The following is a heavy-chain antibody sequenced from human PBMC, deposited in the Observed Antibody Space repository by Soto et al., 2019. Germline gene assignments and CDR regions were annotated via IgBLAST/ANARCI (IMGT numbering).Heavy chain of an antibody. Sequence: ASVKVSCKASGGTLSTFINYPINWVRQAPGQGLEWMGGIVPNIGTVNYAQKFQGRVTITANKSTGTAYMELSNLRSEDSALYYCARRDTSGFLRYFDNWGQGTLVTVSS. CDR3: ARRDTSGFLRYFDN. V-gene: IGHV1-69*06. CDR1: GGTLSTFINYP. D-gene: IGHD3-3*01. J-gene: IGHJ4*02. CDR2: IVPNIGTV.